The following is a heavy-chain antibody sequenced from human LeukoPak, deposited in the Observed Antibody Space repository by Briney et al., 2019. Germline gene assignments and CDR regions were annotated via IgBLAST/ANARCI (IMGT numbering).Heavy chain of an antibody. V-gene: IGHV3-48*02. CDR3: ARDALHPRWYFDL. Sequence: PGGSLSLSCAPPGFILPSYSMNWVRKAQGKGLEGVSYIDTSSSVIYYADSVKGRFIISRDNAKNSLYLQMNSLRDEDTAVYYCARDALHPRWYFDLWGRGTLLTVSS. J-gene: IGHJ2*01. CDR2: IDTSSSVI. CDR1: GFILPSYS.